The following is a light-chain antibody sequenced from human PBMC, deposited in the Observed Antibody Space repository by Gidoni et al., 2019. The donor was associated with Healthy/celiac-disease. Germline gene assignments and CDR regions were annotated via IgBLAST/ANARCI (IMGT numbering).Light chain of an antibody. J-gene: IGKJ5*01. CDR3: QQRSNWPPSVT. CDR1: QSVSRY. Sequence: EIVLTQSPATLSLPPGERATLSCRASQSVSRYLAWYQQKPGQYPRLLIYDASNRATGIPARFSGSGSGADFTLTISSLEPEDFAVYYCQQRSNWPPSVTFGQGTRLEIK. CDR2: DAS. V-gene: IGKV3-11*01.